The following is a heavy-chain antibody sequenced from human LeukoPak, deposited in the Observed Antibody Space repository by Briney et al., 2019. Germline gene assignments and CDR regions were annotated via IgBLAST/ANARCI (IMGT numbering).Heavy chain of an antibody. V-gene: IGHV4-31*03. Sequence: SQTLSLTCTVSGGSISSGGYSWSWIRQHPGRGLEWIGYIYYSGSTYYNPSLKSRVTISVDTSKNQFSLKLSSVIAADTAVYYCARGFDGVAGWFDPWGQGTLVTVSS. CDR1: GGSISSGGYS. CDR3: ARGFDGVAGWFDP. D-gene: IGHD3-9*01. J-gene: IGHJ5*02. CDR2: IYYSGST.